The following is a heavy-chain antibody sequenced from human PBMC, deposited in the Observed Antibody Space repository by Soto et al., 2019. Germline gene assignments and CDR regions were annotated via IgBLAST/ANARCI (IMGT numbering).Heavy chain of an antibody. CDR1: GFTFSSYA. CDR3: AKGRLAALFDP. V-gene: IGHV3-23*01. CDR2: ISGSGGYT. J-gene: IGHJ5*02. Sequence: EVQLLESGGGLVQPGGSLRLSCAASGFTFSSYAMSWVRQAPGKGLAWVSAISGSGGYTYYADSVKGRFTISRDNSKNTLYLPMNSLRAEDTAVYYCAKGRLAALFDPWGQGTLVTVSS.